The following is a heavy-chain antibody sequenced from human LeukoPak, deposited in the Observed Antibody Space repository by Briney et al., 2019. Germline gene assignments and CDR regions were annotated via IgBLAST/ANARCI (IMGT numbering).Heavy chain of an antibody. Sequence: GGSLRLSCAASGFTFSTSPMDCVRQAPGKGLEYVSAISSNGGNTYYADSVKGRFTISRDNSNNTLYLQMGSLRAEDMAVYYCARARGWFDYWVQGTLVTVSS. V-gene: IGHV3-64*02. CDR2: ISSNGGNT. J-gene: IGHJ5*01. CDR3: ARARGWFDY. D-gene: IGHD6-6*01. CDR1: GFTFSTSP.